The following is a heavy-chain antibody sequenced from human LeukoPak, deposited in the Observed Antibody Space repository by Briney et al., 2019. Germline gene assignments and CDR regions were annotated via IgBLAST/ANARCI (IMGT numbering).Heavy chain of an antibody. V-gene: IGHV4-4*07. CDR1: GGSINNYF. CDR3: ARVQESQIDYYFDY. J-gene: IGHJ4*02. D-gene: IGHD3-9*01. Sequence: SETLSLTCSISGGSINNYFWSWIRQPAGKGLEWIGRIYSSGTTNYNPSLKSRVTISVDTSKNQFSLKLSSVTAADTAMYYCARVQESQIDYYFDYWGQGTLVTVSS. CDR2: IYSSGTT.